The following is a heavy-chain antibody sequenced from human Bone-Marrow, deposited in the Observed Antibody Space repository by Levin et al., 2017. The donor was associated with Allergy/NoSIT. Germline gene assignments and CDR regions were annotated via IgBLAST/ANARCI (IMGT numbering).Heavy chain of an antibody. CDR2: INHSGST. Sequence: SQTLSLTCAVHGGSFTGYFWTWIRQPPGKGLEWIGEINHSGSTKYNPSLTSRVTISVDTSKKEFSLNLSSVTAADTAVFYCARGGRWSFSYYFDYWGQGTRVTVSS. V-gene: IGHV4-34*01. CDR3: ARGGRWSFSYYFDY. CDR1: GGSFTGYF. J-gene: IGHJ4*02. D-gene: IGHD3-10*01.